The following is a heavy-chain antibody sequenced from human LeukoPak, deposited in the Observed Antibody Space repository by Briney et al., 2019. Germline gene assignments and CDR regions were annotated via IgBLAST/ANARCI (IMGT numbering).Heavy chain of an antibody. CDR1: GSSLSTHGVG. Sequence: SGPTLMKPTQTLTLTCTFSGSSLSTHGVGVSWIRQPPGKALEWLGLIYWDNDQRYSPSLKSRVTITKDTSKTQVVLTMTNMDPVDTATYYCAHSLWSQLYFDYWGQGTVVTVSS. J-gene: IGHJ4*02. CDR3: AHSLWSQLYFDY. CDR2: IYWDNDQ. D-gene: IGHD2-2*01. V-gene: IGHV2-5*02.